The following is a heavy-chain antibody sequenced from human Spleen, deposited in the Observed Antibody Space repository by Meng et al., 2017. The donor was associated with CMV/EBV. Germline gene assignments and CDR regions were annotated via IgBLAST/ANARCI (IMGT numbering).Heavy chain of an antibody. CDR3: SVLGMVRDVPYYYGMDV. Sequence: GESLKISCAASGFTFSGSAMHWVRQASGKGLEWVGHIRSKANSYAAAYAASVKGRFTISRDDSKNTAYLQMNSLKTEDTAVYYCSVLGMVRDVPYYYGMDVWGQGTTVTVSS. J-gene: IGHJ6*02. V-gene: IGHV3-73*01. CDR2: IRSKANSYAA. D-gene: IGHD3-10*01. CDR1: GFTFSGSA.